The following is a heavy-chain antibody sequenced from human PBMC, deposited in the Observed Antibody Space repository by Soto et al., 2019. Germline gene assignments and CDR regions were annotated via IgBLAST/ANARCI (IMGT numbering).Heavy chain of an antibody. CDR2: IYYSGST. V-gene: IGHV4-59*04. CDR1: GGSISSYY. D-gene: IGHD6-13*01. J-gene: IGHJ5*02. Sequence: SETLSLTCTVSGGSISSYYWSWIRQPPGKGLEGIGYIYYSGSTYYNPSLKSRFTISVDTSKNQFSRMLSSVTAADTAVYYCAGYPVVSYISSPRRRWSVPWGQKPLVTVSS. CDR3: AGYPVVSYISSPRRRWSVP.